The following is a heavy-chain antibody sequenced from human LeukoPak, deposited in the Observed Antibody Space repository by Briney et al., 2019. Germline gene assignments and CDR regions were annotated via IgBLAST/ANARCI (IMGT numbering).Heavy chain of an antibody. D-gene: IGHD3-10*01. Sequence: PGGSLRLSCAASGFTFSRYGMHWVRQAPGKGLEWVAVISCDGRNKYYPDSVKGRFTISRDNSKNTLYLQMNSLRVEDTAVYYCVKDWGNCFASGSSYFDYWGQGTPVTVSS. CDR2: ISCDGRNK. CDR1: GFTFSRYG. CDR3: VKDWGNCFASGSSYFDY. J-gene: IGHJ4*02. V-gene: IGHV3-30*18.